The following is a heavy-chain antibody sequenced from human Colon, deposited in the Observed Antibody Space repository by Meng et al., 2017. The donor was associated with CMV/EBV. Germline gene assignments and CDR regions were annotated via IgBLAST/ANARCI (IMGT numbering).Heavy chain of an antibody. CDR1: GGTFSSYA. CDR2: IIPILGIA. V-gene: IGHV1-69*10. D-gene: IGHD2-2*01. CDR3: ARKGDCSSTSCYLGP. J-gene: IGHJ5*02. Sequence: SGGTFSSYAISWVRQAPGQGLEWMGGIIPILGIANYAQKFQGRVTITADKSTSTAHMELSSLRSEDTAVYYCARKGDCSSTSCYLGPWGQGTLVTVSS.